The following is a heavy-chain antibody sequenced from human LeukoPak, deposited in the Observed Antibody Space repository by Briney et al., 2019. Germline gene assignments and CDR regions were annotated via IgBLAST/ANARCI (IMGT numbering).Heavy chain of an antibody. J-gene: IGHJ4*02. V-gene: IGHV1-2*02. Sequence: ASVKVSCKASGYTITGYYLHWVRQAPGQGLEWMGWIHPKSGDTHYAQKFLGRVTLTRDTSTTIVYMELKWLTSDDTAVYYCSRGSGISYGGIDYWGQGTLVTVSS. D-gene: IGHD5-18*01. CDR1: GYTITGYY. CDR2: IHPKSGDT. CDR3: SRGSGISYGGIDY.